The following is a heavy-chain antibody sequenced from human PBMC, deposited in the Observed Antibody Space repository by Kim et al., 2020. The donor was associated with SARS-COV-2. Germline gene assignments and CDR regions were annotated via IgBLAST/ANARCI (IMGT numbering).Heavy chain of an antibody. D-gene: IGHD3-22*01. CDR1: GGSISSGDYY. V-gene: IGHV4-30-4*01. Sequence: SETLSLTCTVSGGSISSGDYYWSWIRQPPGKGLEWIGYIYYSGSTYYNPSLKSRVTISVDTSKNQFYLKLSSVTAADTAVYYCARVRYYDSSGYYAGHENAFDIWGQGTMVTVSS. CDR2: IYYSGST. J-gene: IGHJ3*02. CDR3: ARVRYYDSSGYYAGHENAFDI.